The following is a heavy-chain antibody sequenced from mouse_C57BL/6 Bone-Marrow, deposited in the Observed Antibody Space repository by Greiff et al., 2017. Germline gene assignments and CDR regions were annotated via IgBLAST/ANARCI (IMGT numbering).Heavy chain of an antibody. V-gene: IGHV2-9-1*01. D-gene: IGHD2-1*01. CDR2: IWTGGGT. CDR3: ARRGNRPYDAMDY. J-gene: IGHJ4*01. Sequence: VHLVESGPGLVAPSQSLPITCTVSGFSLTSYAISWVRQPPGKGLEWLGVIWTGGGTNYNSALNSRLSISKDNSKSQVFLKMNSLQTDDTARYYCARRGNRPYDAMDYWGQGTSVTVSS. CDR1: GFSLTSYA.